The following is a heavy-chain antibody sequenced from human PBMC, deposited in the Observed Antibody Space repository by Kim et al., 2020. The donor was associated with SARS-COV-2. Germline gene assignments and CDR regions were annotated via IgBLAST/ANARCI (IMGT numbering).Heavy chain of an antibody. D-gene: IGHD3-10*01. CDR3: ARGWSTGGESSGSYYVY. CDR2: IIPIFGKS. J-gene: IGHJ4*02. CDR1: GDTFNNYV. V-gene: IGHV1-69*13. Sequence: SVKVSCKASGDTFNNYVFSWVRQAPGQGLEWMGGIIPIFGKSNYAQKFQGRVTISADESMSTVYMQLSRLRSEDTAIYYCARGWSTGGESSGSYYVYWGQGTLVTVSS.